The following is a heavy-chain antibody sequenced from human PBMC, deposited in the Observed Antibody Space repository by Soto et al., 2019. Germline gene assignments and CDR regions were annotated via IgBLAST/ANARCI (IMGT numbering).Heavy chain of an antibody. J-gene: IGHJ4*02. CDR2: INNDGSRT. CDR3: GTTFEY. Sequence: EVQVVESGGALVQPGGSLRLSCAASGFTFSNYWIHWVRQVPGEGLVWVPSINNDGSRTWYADSVRGRIAMSRDNARNLVSLQMNSLRAEDTAVYYCGTTFEYWGQGALVTVSS. V-gene: IGHV3-74*01. D-gene: IGHD1-26*01. CDR1: GFTFSNYW.